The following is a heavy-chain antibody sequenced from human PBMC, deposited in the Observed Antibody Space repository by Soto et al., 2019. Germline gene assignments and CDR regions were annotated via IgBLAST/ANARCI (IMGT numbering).Heavy chain of an antibody. CDR3: AKSPTFGVLIDYYNVLDV. CDR2: IIPIFDTT. CDR1: GDTFGNYT. J-gene: IGHJ6*02. V-gene: IGHV1-69*06. Sequence: QVQLVQSGAEVKKPGSSVKVSCKTSGDTFGNYTVTWVRQAPGHGLEWVGGIIPIFDTTNYAQKFQDRVTINADKSTGTVYMELSSLRSEDTAVYFLAKSPTFGVLIDYYNVLDVWGQGTTVTVSS. D-gene: IGHD3-3*01.